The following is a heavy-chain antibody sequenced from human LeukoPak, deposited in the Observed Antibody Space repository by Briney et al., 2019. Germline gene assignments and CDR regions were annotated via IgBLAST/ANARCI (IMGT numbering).Heavy chain of an antibody. CDR3: VQGVIPDAFDI. J-gene: IGHJ3*02. D-gene: IGHD3-10*01. CDR2: IGTASDT. Sequence: GGSLRLSCAASGFTFSSYDMHWVRQATGKGLEWVSAIGTASDTYYPGSVKGRFTISRENAKNSLYLQMNSLRAGDTAVYYCVQGVIPDAFDIWGQGTMVTVSS. V-gene: IGHV3-13*01. CDR1: GFTFSSYD.